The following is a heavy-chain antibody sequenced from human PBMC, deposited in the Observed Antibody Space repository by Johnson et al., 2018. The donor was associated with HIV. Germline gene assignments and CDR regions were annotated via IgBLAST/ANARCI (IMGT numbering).Heavy chain of an antibody. CDR3: AREGSVGATIFTMFDAFDI. D-gene: IGHD1-26*01. CDR1: GFTFSDHN. V-gene: IGHV3-11*04. J-gene: IGHJ3*02. CDR2: ISRCSNSI. Sequence: QVQLVEPGGGLVKPGGSLRLPCAVFGFTFSDHNMSWIRWAPGRGLAWVSYISRCSNSIYYADSVKGRFTISRDNAKNSLYLQMNSLRAEDTAVYYCAREGSVGATIFTMFDAFDIWGQGTMVTVSS.